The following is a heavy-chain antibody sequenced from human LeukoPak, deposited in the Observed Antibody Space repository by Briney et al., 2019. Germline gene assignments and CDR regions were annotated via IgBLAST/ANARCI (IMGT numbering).Heavy chain of an antibody. J-gene: IGHJ3*01. V-gene: IGHV4-4*09. D-gene: IGHD3-3*01. CDR2: IHTSGSK. Sequence: SETLSLTCAVSGVSISPYYWAWIRQPPGKGLEWIGYIHTSGSKNQYPSLKSRVTISVDKSKNHFSLRLTSVTAADTAVYYCARLSAAVHLGAFDLWGQGTMVTDSS. CDR1: GVSISPYY. CDR3: ARLSAAVHLGAFDL.